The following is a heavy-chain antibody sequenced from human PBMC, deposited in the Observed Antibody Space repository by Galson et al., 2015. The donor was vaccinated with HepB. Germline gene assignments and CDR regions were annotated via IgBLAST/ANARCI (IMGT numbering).Heavy chain of an antibody. Sequence: SLRLSCAASGFTFNTYTIQWVRQAPGKGLEWVAAISSAGTTQYHADSVKGRFTFSRDNSNNMLYLEMSSLRAEDTAVYYCARDAMGRGSGSYSAFDYWGQGTLVTVSS. D-gene: IGHD1-26*01. J-gene: IGHJ4*02. CDR3: ARDAMGRGSGSYSAFDY. V-gene: IGHV3-30-3*01. CDR1: GFTFNTYT. CDR2: ISSAGTTQ.